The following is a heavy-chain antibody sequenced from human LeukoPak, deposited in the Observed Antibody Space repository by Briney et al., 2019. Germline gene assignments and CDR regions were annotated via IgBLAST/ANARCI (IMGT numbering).Heavy chain of an antibody. CDR3: ARESSMVRGIILPDYFYY. D-gene: IGHD3-10*01. V-gene: IGHV3-21*01. J-gene: IGHJ4*02. Sequence: PGGSLRLSCAASGFTFSTFSMNWVRQAPGKGLEWVSSISSSGTYIYYADTVKGRFTISRDNAKNSLYLQMNSQRAEDTAVYYCARESSMVRGIILPDYFYYWGQGTQVTVSS. CDR2: ISSSGTYI. CDR1: GFTFSTFS.